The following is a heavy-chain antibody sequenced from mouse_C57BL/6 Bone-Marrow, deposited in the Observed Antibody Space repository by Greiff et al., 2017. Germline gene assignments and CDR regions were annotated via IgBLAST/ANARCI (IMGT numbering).Heavy chain of an antibody. J-gene: IGHJ4*01. CDR2: ISDGGSYT. CDR1: GFTFSSYA. V-gene: IGHV5-4*03. Sequence: EVMLVESGGGLVKPGGSLKLSCAASGFTFSSYAMSWVRQTPEKRLEWVATISDGGSYTYYPDNVKGRFTISRDNAKNNLYLQMSHLKSEDTAMYYCARGGGGHYYAMDYWGQGTSVTVSS. CDR3: ARGGGGHYYAMDY.